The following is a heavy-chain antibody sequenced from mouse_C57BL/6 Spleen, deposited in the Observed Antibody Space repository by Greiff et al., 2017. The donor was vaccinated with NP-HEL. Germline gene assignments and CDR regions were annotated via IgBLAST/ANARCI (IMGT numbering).Heavy chain of an antibody. Sequence: VQLQQSGAELVRPGASVTLSCKASGYTFTDYEMHWVKQTPVHGLEWIGAIDPETGGTAYNQKFKGKAILTADKSSSTAYMELRSLTSEDSAVYYCTRRELYYYYGSYAMDYWGQGTSVTVSS. J-gene: IGHJ4*01. D-gene: IGHD1-1*01. CDR1: GYTFTDYE. CDR2: IDPETGGT. CDR3: TRRELYYYYGSYAMDY. V-gene: IGHV1-15*01.